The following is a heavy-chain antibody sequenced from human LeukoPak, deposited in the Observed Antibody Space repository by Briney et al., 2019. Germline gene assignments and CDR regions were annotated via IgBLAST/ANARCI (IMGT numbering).Heavy chain of an antibody. V-gene: IGHV3-48*01. CDR2: ISSSSNTI. D-gene: IGHD3-22*01. Sequence: GGSLRLSCAASGFSFSSYSMNWVRQAPGKGLGWVSHISSSSNTIYYADSVKGRFTISRDNAKNSLYLQMNSLRAEDTAVYYCGYDSSGYYRVGAFDIWGQGTMVTVSS. J-gene: IGHJ3*02. CDR1: GFSFSSYS. CDR3: GYDSSGYYRVGAFDI.